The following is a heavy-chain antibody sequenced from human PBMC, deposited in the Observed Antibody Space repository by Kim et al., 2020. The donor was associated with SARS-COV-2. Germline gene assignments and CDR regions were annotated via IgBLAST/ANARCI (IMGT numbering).Heavy chain of an antibody. V-gene: IGHV3-23*01. J-gene: IGHJ4*02. CDR2: ITGDGGST. CDR1: GFTFRRYA. CDR3: AKDLGYTYDDLDF. D-gene: IGHD5-18*01. Sequence: GSLRLSCAASGFTFRRYAMIWVRQAPGKGLEWVSSITGDGGSTYYAHSLKGRFTISRDNSKNTLYLEMNSLRADDTAVYYCAKDLGYTYDDLDFWGQGTLVTVSS.